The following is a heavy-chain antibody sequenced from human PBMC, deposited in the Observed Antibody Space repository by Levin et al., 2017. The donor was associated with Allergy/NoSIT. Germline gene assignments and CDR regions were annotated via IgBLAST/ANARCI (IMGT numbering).Heavy chain of an antibody. CDR2: IRGSGDTT. J-gene: IGHJ4*02. V-gene: IGHV3-23*01. CDR3: AKSFDTALGMNFDY. D-gene: IGHD5-18*01. CDR1: GFSFSSYL. Sequence: GGSLRLSCAASGFSFSSYLMNWVRQTPGKGLEWVSGIRGSGDTTYYADSVKGRLTISRDNSKNTVYLQMNSLTAEDTGIYYCAKSFDTALGMNFDYWGQGTPVTVSS.